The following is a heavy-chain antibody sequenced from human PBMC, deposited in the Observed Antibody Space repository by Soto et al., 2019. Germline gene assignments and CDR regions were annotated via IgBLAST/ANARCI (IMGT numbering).Heavy chain of an antibody. Sequence: GGSLRLSCAASGFTFSRYGIHWVRQAPGKGLEWVAVISYDGSNKYYADSVEGRFTISRDNSKNTLYLQMNSLRAEDTAVYYCAKDHGTSQITTWGQGTLVTVSS. V-gene: IGHV3-30*18. J-gene: IGHJ5*02. CDR3: AKDHGTSQITT. D-gene: IGHD2-2*01. CDR1: GFTFSRYG. CDR2: ISYDGSNK.